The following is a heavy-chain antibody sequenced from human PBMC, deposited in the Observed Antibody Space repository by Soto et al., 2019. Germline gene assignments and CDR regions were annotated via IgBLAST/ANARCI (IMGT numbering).Heavy chain of an antibody. CDR2: MNPNTGNT. CDR3: ERGSNHCSGGSCYSDWFDP. CDR1: GYTFTSSD. V-gene: IGHV1-8*01. Sequence: QVQLVQSGAEVKKPGASVRVSCKASGYTFTSSDVYWVRQATGQGLELMGWMNPNTGNTGYAQKFQGRVTMTRNTTISTAYMELSSLRSEDTDVYYCERGSNHCSGGSCYSDWFDPWGQGTPVTVSS. J-gene: IGHJ5*02. D-gene: IGHD2-15*01.